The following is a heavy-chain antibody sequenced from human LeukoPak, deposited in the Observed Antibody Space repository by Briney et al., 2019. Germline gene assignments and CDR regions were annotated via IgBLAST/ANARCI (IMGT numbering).Heavy chain of an antibody. J-gene: IGHJ4*02. D-gene: IGHD3-10*01. V-gene: IGHV3-23*01. CDR2: ISGSGGST. CDR1: GFTFSSYA. Sequence: QSGGSLRLSCAASGFTFSSYAMSWVRQAPGKGLEWVSAISGSGGSTYYADSVKGRFTISRDNSKNTLYLQMNSLRAEDTAVYYCAKDSSSMYYYGSGSYYSNDYWGQGTLVTVSS. CDR3: AKDSSSMYYYGSGSYYSNDY.